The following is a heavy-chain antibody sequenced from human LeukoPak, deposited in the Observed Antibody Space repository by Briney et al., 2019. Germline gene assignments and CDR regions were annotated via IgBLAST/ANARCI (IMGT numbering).Heavy chain of an antibody. V-gene: IGHV1-18*01. D-gene: IGHD2-15*01. CDR2: ISAYSGDT. CDR1: GYTFTSYG. Sequence: GASVKVSCKASGYTFTSYGISWVRQAPGQGLEWMGWISAYSGDTNYAQKFQGRATMSTDTSTSTAYMELRSLRSEDTAVYYCASTPKVVVAATGYYGMDVWGQGTTVTVSS. CDR3: ASTPKVVVAATGYYGMDV. J-gene: IGHJ6*02.